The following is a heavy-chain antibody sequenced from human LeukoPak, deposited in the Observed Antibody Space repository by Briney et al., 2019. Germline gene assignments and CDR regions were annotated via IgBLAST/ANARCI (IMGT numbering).Heavy chain of an antibody. D-gene: IGHD3-10*01. CDR2: IYHSGST. CDR1: GFTFSSYG. Sequence: GSLRLSCAASGFTFSSYGMHWVRQPPGKGLEWIGEIYHSGSTNYNPSLKSRVTISVDKSKNQFSLKLSSVTAADTAVYYCARGGRFGPDAFDIWGQGTMVTVSS. V-gene: IGHV4-4*02. CDR3: ARGGRFGPDAFDI. J-gene: IGHJ3*02.